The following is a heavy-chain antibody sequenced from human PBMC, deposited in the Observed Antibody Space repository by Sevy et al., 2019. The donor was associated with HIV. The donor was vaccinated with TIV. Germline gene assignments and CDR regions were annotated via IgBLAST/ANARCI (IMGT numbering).Heavy chain of an antibody. J-gene: IGHJ3*02. D-gene: IGHD2-15*01. CDR1: GFTFSNYA. V-gene: IGHV3-48*01. Sequence: GGSLRLSCADSGFTFSNYAMAWVRQAPGKGLEWVSYISTTSIITYYADSVRGRFTISRDNAKNSLYLQMNSLRAEDTAVYYCARDASPYCSGGRCYFDAFDIWGQGTMVTVSS. CDR2: ISTTSIIT. CDR3: ARDASPYCSGGRCYFDAFDI.